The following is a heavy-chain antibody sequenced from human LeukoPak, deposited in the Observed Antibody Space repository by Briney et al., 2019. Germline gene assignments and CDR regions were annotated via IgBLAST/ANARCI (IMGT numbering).Heavy chain of an antibody. J-gene: IGHJ3*02. V-gene: IGHV1-18*01. D-gene: IGHD3-22*01. Sequence: ASVKVSCKASGYTFTSYGISWVRQAPGQGLEWMGWISAYNGNTNYAQKLQGRVTMTTDTSTSTVYMELRCLRSVDTAVYYCARHVRDYYDSSGYYRLYAFDIWGQGTLVTVSS. CDR3: ARHVRDYYDSSGYYRLYAFDI. CDR2: ISAYNGNT. CDR1: GYTFTSYG.